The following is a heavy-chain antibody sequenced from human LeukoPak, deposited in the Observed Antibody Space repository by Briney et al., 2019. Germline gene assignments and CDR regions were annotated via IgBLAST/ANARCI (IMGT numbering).Heavy chain of an antibody. D-gene: IGHD3-16*02. Sequence: ASVKVSCKASGYTFTSYGISWVRQAPGQGLEWMGWISAYNGNTNYAQKLQGRVTMTTDTSTSTAYMELSSLRSEDTAVYYCARALYDYVWGSYPAHWGQGTLVTVSS. V-gene: IGHV1-18*01. J-gene: IGHJ4*02. CDR3: ARALYDYVWGSYPAH. CDR1: GYTFTSYG. CDR2: ISAYNGNT.